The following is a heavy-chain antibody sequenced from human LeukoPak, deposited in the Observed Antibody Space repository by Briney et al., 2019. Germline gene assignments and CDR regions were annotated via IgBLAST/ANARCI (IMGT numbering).Heavy chain of an antibody. CDR1: GDSISRYY. V-gene: IGHV4-59*08. CDR3: ARRHYGSGTSFDY. Sequence: SETLSLTCTVSGDSISRYYWSWIRQPPGKGLEWIGFFSYTGSTNYNPSLKSRVTISVDTSKNQFSLKLSSVTAADTAVYYCARRHYGSGTSFDYWGQGTLVTVSS. CDR2: FSYTGST. D-gene: IGHD3-10*01. J-gene: IGHJ4*02.